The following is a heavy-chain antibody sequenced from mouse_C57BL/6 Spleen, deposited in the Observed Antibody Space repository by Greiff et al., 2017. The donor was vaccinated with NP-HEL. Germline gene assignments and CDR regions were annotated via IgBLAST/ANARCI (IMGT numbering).Heavy chain of an antibody. D-gene: IGHD1-1*01. CDR1: GFTFTDYY. CDR2: IRNKANGYTT. V-gene: IGHV7-3*01. CDR3: ARYDYDRSLYWYFDV. Sequence: EVQLVESGGGLVQPGGSLSLSCAASGFTFTDYYMSWVRQPPGKALEWLGFIRNKANGYTTEYSASVKGRFTISRDNSQSILYLQMNALRAEDIATYHCARYDYDRSLYWYFDVWGTGTTVTVSS. J-gene: IGHJ1*03.